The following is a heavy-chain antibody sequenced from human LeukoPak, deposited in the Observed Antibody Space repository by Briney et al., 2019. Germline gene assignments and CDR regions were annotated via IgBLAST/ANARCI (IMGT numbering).Heavy chain of an antibody. V-gene: IGHV3-15*01. CDR1: GFTFSNAW. D-gene: IGHD4/OR15-4a*01. Sequence: GGSLRLSCAASGFTFSNAWMSWVRQAPGKGLEWVGRIKSKTDGGTTDYAAPVKGRFTISRDDSKNTLYLQMNSLKTEDTAVYYCTTGHPFMNMACNWFDPWGQGTLVTVSS. CDR2: IKSKTDGGTT. CDR3: TTGHPFMNMACNWFDP. J-gene: IGHJ5*02.